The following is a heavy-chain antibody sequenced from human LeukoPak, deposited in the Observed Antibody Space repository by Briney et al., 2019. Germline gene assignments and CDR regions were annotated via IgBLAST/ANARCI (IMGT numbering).Heavy chain of an antibody. D-gene: IGHD3-10*01. J-gene: IGHJ4*02. CDR1: GFTFSTYW. V-gene: IGHV3-7*01. CDR3: ASWGGSGSSHDY. Sequence: GGSLRLSCAASGFTFSTYWMSWVRQAPGKGLEWVANIKQDGSEKYYVDSVKGRFTISRDNAKNSLYLQMNSLRAEDTAVYYCASWGGSGSSHDYWGQGTLVTVSS. CDR2: IKQDGSEK.